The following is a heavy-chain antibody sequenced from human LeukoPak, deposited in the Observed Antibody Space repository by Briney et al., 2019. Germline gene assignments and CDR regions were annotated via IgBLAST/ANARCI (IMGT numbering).Heavy chain of an antibody. CDR1: GFTFSSYS. Sequence: GGSLRLSCAASGFTFSSYSMNWVRQAPGKGLEWVSSISSSSSYIYYADSVKGRFTISRDNSKNTLYLQMNSLRAEDTAVYYCARESGNPLYYYYGMDVWGQGTTVTVSS. CDR2: ISSSSSYI. J-gene: IGHJ6*02. V-gene: IGHV3-21*04. CDR3: ARESGNPLYYYYGMDV. D-gene: IGHD1-14*01.